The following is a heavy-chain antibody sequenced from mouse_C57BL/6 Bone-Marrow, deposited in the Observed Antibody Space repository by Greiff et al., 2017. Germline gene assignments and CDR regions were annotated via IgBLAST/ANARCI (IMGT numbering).Heavy chain of an antibody. J-gene: IGHJ4*01. CDR2: IHPNSGST. CDR3: ARRYSNYPYYYAMDY. CDR1: GYTFTSYW. V-gene: IGHV1-64*01. Sequence: QVQLQQPGAELVKPAASVTLSCKASGYTFTSYWLHWVKQRPGQGLEWIGMIHPNSGSTNYNEKFKSKATLTVDKSSSTAYMQLSSLTSEDSAVYYCARRYSNYPYYYAMDYWGQGTSVTVSS. D-gene: IGHD2-5*01.